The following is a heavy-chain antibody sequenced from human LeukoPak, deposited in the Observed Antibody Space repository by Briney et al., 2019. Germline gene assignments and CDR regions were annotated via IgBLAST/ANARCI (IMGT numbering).Heavy chain of an antibody. V-gene: IGHV1-69*13. CDR2: IIPIFGTA. CDR1: GGTFSSYA. Sequence: SVKVSCKASGGTFSSYAISWGRQAPGQGLEWMGGIIPIFGTANYAQQFQGRVTITADESTSTAYMELSSLRSEDTAVYYCARGERGYYGSGSYDYWGQGTLVTVSS. D-gene: IGHD3-10*01. J-gene: IGHJ4*02. CDR3: ARGERGYYGSGSYDY.